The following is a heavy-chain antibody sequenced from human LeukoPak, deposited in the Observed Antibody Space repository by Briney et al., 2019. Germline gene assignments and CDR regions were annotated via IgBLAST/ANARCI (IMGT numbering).Heavy chain of an antibody. CDR2: ISYDGSNK. V-gene: IGHV3-30*18. Sequence: GRSLRLSCAASGFTFSSYGMHWVRQAPGKGLEWVAVISYDGSNKYYADSVKGRFTISRDNSKSTLYLQMNSLRAEDTAVYYCAKVVPDYWGQGTLVTVSS. CDR1: GFTFSSYG. J-gene: IGHJ4*02. CDR3: AKVVPDY. D-gene: IGHD6-6*01.